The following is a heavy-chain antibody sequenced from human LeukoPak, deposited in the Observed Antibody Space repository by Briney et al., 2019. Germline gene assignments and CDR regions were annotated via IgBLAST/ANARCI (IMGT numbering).Heavy chain of an antibody. CDR1: GGSISSSSYY. D-gene: IGHD6-13*01. CDR3: ARGEQQLALYYYYYYYMDV. CDR2: IYYSGST. J-gene: IGHJ6*03. Sequence: SETLSLTCTVSGGSISSSSYYWGWIRQPPGKGLEWIGSIYYSGSTYYNPSLKSRVTISVDTSKNQFSLKLSSVTAADTAVYYCARGEQQLALYYYYYYYMDVWGKGTTVTVSS. V-gene: IGHV4-39*07.